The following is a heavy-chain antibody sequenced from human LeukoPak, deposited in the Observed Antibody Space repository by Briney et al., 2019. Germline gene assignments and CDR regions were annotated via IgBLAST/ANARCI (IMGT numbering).Heavy chain of an antibody. CDR1: GYTFTSYG. Sequence: GASVKVSCKASGYTFTSYGISWVRQAPGQGLEWMGWISAYNGNTNYAQKLQGRVTMTTDTSTSTAYMELRSLRSDDTAVYYCARDIVVVVAATWTFDYWGQGTLVTVSS. CDR3: ARDIVVVVAATWTFDY. D-gene: IGHD2-15*01. V-gene: IGHV1-18*01. J-gene: IGHJ4*02. CDR2: ISAYNGNT.